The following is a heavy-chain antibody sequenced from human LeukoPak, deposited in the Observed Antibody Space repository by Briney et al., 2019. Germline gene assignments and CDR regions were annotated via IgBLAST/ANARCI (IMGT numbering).Heavy chain of an antibody. Sequence: SETLSVTRTVSGGSISSSTDYWGWIRQPPGKGLEWIGSIYYSGNTYYNPSLRGRVTISVDTSKNQFSLKLSSVTAADTAVYYCARFVTVDRAFDIWAQGNMLTVSS. V-gene: IGHV4-39*01. CDR2: IYYSGNT. J-gene: IGHJ3*02. CDR1: GGSISSSTDY. D-gene: IGHD7-27*01. CDR3: ARFVTVDRAFDI.